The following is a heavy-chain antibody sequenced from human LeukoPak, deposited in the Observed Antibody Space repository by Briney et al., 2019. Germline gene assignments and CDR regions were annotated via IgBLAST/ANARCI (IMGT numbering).Heavy chain of an antibody. D-gene: IGHD5-18*01. Sequence: GASVKVSCKASGGTFSSYAISWVRQAPGQGLEWMGRIIPIFGTANYAQEFQGRVTITTDESTSTAYMELSSLRSEDTAVYYCASAGVDTRENWGQGTLVTVSS. CDR3: ASAGVDTREN. J-gene: IGHJ4*02. V-gene: IGHV1-69*05. CDR2: IIPIFGTA. CDR1: GGTFSSYA.